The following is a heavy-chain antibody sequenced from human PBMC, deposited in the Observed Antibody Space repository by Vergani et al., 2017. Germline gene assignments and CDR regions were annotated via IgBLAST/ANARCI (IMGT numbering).Heavy chain of an antibody. Sequence: EVQLVESGGGLVQPGGSLRLSCAASGFTFSSYSMNWVRQAPGKGLEWVSYISSSSSTIYYAESVKGRFTISRDNAKNSLYLQMNSLRAEDTAVYYCARDPRDSSGYYHPYYYYGMDVWGQGTTVTVSS. V-gene: IGHV3-48*01. J-gene: IGHJ6*02. D-gene: IGHD3-22*01. CDR3: ARDPRDSSGYYHPYYYYGMDV. CDR1: GFTFSSYS. CDR2: ISSSSSTI.